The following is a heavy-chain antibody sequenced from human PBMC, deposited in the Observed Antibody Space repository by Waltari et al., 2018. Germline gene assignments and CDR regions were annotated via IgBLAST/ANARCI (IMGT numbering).Heavy chain of an antibody. V-gene: IGHV1-69*01. CDR2: NSPILSTA. J-gene: IGHJ6*02. CDR3: ARVSAQSGMDV. Sequence: QVQLVQSGAEVKKPGSSVKVSCKASGGTFSSYAISWVRQATGQGTEWMGGNSPILSTANSAQKFQGRITITTDESTSTAYMELSSLRSEDTAVYYCARVSAQSGMDVWGQGTTVTVSS. CDR1: GGTFSSYA. D-gene: IGHD3-16*02.